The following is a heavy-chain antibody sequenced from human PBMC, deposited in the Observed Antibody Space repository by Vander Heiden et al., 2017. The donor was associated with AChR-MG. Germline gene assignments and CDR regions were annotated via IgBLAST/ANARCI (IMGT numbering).Heavy chain of an antibody. V-gene: IGHV3-11*01. CDR1: GFTFIDYY. J-gene: IGHJ4*02. Sequence: QVQLVESGGGLVKPGGSLRLSCAASGFTFIDYYMSWIRQAPGKGLEWVSYISNSGSTIYYVDSVKGRVTISRDNAKNSLYLQMNSLRAEDTAVYYCARARDEYYYDSSDYWGQGTLVTVST. CDR3: ARARDEYYYDSSDY. CDR2: ISNSGSTI. D-gene: IGHD3-22*01.